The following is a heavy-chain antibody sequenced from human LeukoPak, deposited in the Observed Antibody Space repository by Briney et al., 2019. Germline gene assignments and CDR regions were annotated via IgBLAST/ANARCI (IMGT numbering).Heavy chain of an antibody. J-gene: IGHJ6*03. CDR2: MNPNSGNT. CDR1: GYTFTSYD. V-gene: IGHV1-8*03. CDR3: ARTLSGYSYGGFYMDV. D-gene: IGHD5-18*01. Sequence: ASVKVSCKASGYTFTSYDINWVRQATGQGLEWMGWMNPNSGNTGYAQKFQGRVTITRNTSISTAYMELSSLRSEDTAVYYCARTLSGYSYGGFYMDVWGKGTTVTVSS.